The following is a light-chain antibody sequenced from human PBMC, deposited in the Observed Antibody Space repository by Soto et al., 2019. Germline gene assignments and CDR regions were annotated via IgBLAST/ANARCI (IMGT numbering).Light chain of an antibody. CDR3: PQYKGYRWR. V-gene: IGKV1-5*03. CDR1: QSISNW. CDR2: KTS. Sequence: QRIITHSTLSASVGDRGTIAWRGSQSISNWLAWYQQKPGKAPKILIYKTSSLESGVPSRFSGSGSGTEFTLTISSLQPDDFTTDSSPQYKGYRWRFGQGAK. J-gene: IGKJ1*01.